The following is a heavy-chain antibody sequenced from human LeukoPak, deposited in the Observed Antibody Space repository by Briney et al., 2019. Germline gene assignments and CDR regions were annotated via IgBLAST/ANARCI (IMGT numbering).Heavy chain of an antibody. CDR2: LNPSVGSA. CDR1: GYTFTTSY. V-gene: IGHV1-46*01. J-gene: IGHJ4*02. CDR3: AKKGQADDNGKPD. Sequence: ASVKVSCKASGYTFTTSYMHWVRQAPGQGLEWMGILNPSVGSASYAQKFQGRVTVTRETSTSTVYMELSSLRSEDTAVYYCAKKGQADDNGKPDWGQGTLVTVSS. D-gene: IGHD1-1*01.